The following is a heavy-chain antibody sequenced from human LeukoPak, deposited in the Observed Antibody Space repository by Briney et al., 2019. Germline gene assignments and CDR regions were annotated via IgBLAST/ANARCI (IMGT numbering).Heavy chain of an antibody. CDR3: AKFSGSGWYEWEVSLYY. V-gene: IGHV3-23*01. J-gene: IGHJ4*02. CDR2: ISGSGGST. CDR1: GFTFSSYA. Sequence: GSLRLSCAASGFTFSSYAMSWVRQAPGKGLEWVSAISGSGGSTYYADSVKGRFTISRDNSKNTLYLQMNSLRAEDTAVYYCAKFSGSGWYEWEVSLYYWGQGTLVTVSS. D-gene: IGHD6-19*01.